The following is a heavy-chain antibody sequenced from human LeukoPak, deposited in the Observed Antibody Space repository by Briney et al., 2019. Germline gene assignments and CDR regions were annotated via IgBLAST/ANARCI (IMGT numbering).Heavy chain of an antibody. CDR2: SYYSGST. CDR1: GCSISSSSYY. V-gene: IGHV4-39*01. J-gene: IGHJ5*02. Sequence: SETLSLTCTVSGCSISSSSYYWGWIRQPPGKGLEWIGSSYYSGSTSYNPSLKSRATISVDTSKTQFSLKLSSVTAADTAVYYCARNSSGGWFDPWGQGTLVTVSS. CDR3: ARNSSGGWFDP. D-gene: IGHD6-19*01.